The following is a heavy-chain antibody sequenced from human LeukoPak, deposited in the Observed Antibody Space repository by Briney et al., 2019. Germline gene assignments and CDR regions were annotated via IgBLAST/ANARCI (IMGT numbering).Heavy chain of an antibody. CDR2: ISYDGSNK. Sequence: PGGSLRLSCAASGFTFSSYAMHWVRQALGKGLEWVAVISYDGSNKYYADSVKGRFTISRDNSKNTLYLQMNSLRAEDTAVYYCAKNYDILTGYSTFDYWGQGTLVTVSS. J-gene: IGHJ4*02. CDR1: GFTFSSYA. CDR3: AKNYDILTGYSTFDY. V-gene: IGHV3-30*04. D-gene: IGHD3-9*01.